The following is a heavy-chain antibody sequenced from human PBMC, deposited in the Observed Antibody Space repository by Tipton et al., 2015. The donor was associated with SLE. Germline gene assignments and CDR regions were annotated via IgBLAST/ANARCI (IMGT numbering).Heavy chain of an antibody. CDR3: ARELRYFDSRTFDY. V-gene: IGHV4-34*01. CDR2: IYHSGNT. CDR1: GGPFSGYY. D-gene: IGHD3-22*01. Sequence: LRLSCAVYGGPFSGYYWSWIRQPPGKGLEWIGEIYHSGNTNYNPSLKSRVTISVDTSKNQFSLQLSSVTAADTGIYYCARELRYFDSRTFDYWGQGILVTVSS. J-gene: IGHJ4*02.